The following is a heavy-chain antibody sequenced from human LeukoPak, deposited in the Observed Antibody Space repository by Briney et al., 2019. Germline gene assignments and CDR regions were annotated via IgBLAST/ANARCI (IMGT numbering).Heavy chain of an antibody. D-gene: IGHD6-13*01. Sequence: GASVKVSRKASGYTFTGYYMHWVRQAPGQGLEWMGWINPNSGGTNYAQKFQGRVTMTRDTSISTAYMELSRLRADDTAVYYCARDLARLAAAGHLNWFDPWGQGTLVTVSS. V-gene: IGHV1-2*02. J-gene: IGHJ5*02. CDR2: INPNSGGT. CDR1: GYTFTGYY. CDR3: ARDLARLAAAGHLNWFDP.